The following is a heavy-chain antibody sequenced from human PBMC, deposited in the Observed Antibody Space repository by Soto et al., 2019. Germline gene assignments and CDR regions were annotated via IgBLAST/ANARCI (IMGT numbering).Heavy chain of an antibody. CDR2: IHTGGKT. CDR1: GLTVTRNY. J-gene: IGHJ4*02. Sequence: ELQLVESGGGLIQPGGSLRLSCAASGLTVTRNYMTWVRLAPGKGLECVSTIHTGGKTFYTDSVKGRFTVSRDASKNKVDLQMNTLSVEDTALYYCATGGSKRVRGAIVEVFHLEFWGRGTVVTVSS. V-gene: IGHV3-53*02. CDR3: ATGGSKRVRGAIVEVFHLEF. D-gene: IGHD3-10*01.